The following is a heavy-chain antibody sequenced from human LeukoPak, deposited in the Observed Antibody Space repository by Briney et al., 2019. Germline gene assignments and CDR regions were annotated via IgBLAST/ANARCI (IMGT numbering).Heavy chain of an antibody. CDR1: GFAFSNYA. D-gene: IGHD3-22*01. J-gene: IGHJ4*02. Sequence: HPGGSLRLSCVASGFAFSNYAMSWVRQAPGKGLEWVSGISGSGSNTYYADSVKGRFTISRDNSKHTLYLQMNSLRAEDTAVYYCAKDLYYESSGADFWGQGTLVTVSS. CDR2: ISGSGSNT. CDR3: AKDLYYESSGADF. V-gene: IGHV3-23*01.